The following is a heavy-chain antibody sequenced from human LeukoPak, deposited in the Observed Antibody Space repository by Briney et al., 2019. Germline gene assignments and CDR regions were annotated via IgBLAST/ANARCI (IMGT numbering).Heavy chain of an antibody. CDR2: ISGSGDYT. CDR1: GLTFSSYA. D-gene: IGHD6-13*01. CDR3: AKGPLEGYSNSWRGDY. J-gene: IGHJ4*02. Sequence: PGGSLRLSCAASGLTFSSYAVSWVRQAPGKGLEWVSAISGSGDYTYYADSVKGRFTISRDNSKNTLYLQMDSLRAEDTAIYYCAKGPLEGYSNSWRGDYWGQGTLVTVSS. V-gene: IGHV3-23*01.